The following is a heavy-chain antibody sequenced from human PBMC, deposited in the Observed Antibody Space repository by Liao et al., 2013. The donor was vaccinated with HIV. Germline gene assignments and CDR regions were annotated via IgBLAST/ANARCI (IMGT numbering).Heavy chain of an antibody. V-gene: IGHV4-30-2*01. D-gene: IGHD6-13*01. J-gene: IGHJ4*02. CDR3: ARNFRIGYSSNWGKIDH. Sequence: QVQLQESGSGLVKPSQTLSLTCAVSGGSISSGAYSWSWIRQPPGKGLECIGYIYHSGSTYHNPSLKSRVTISLDKSKNQFSLKLNSVTAADTAVYYCARNFRIGYSSNWGKIDHWGQGTQVTVSS. CDR2: IYHSGST. CDR1: GGSISSGAYS.